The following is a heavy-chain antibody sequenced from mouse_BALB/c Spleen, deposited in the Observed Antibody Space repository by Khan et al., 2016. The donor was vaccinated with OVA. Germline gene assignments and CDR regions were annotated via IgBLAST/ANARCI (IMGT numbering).Heavy chain of an antibody. D-gene: IGHD1-1*01. CDR2: IYPGSANT. V-gene: IGHV1-84*02. Sequence: QVQLQQSGPELVKPGASVKISCKASGYTFTDYYINWVKQKPGQGLEWIGWIYPGSANTKYNERFKDKATLTVDTSSSTAYMQLSSLTSEDTAVYFCEVKAIVATRDALDYWGQGTSVTVSS. J-gene: IGHJ4*01. CDR3: EVKAIVATRDALDY. CDR1: GYTFTDYY.